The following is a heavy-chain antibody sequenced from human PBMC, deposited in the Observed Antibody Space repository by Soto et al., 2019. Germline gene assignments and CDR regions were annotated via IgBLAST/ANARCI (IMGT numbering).Heavy chain of an antibody. J-gene: IGHJ4*02. D-gene: IGHD3-9*01. CDR2: ISSSSSYI. Sequence: PGGSLRLSCATSGFTFSSYAMSWVRQAPGKGLEWVSSISSSSSYIYYADSVKGRFTISRDNAKNSLYLRMNSLRAEDTAVYYCARYQFEGLVLWGQGTLVTVSS. CDR1: GFTFSSYA. V-gene: IGHV3-21*01. CDR3: ARYQFEGLVL.